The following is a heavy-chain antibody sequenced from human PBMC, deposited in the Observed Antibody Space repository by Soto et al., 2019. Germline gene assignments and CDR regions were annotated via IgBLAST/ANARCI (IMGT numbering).Heavy chain of an antibody. CDR1: GYTFTSYY. D-gene: IGHD3-3*01. V-gene: IGHV1-46*04. CDR3: AIPEVTSYDFWSGYYKVVECYYGLDV. J-gene: IGHJ6*02. Sequence: QVQLVQSGTEVKKPGASEKVSCKASGYTFTSYYMHWVRQAPGQGLEWMGIINPSGGSTSYAQKLQGRVTRTRYTSTSTVFMELSSLRYEDTAVYYCAIPEVTSYDFWSGYYKVVECYYGLDVWVQGTTVTVSS. CDR2: INPSGGST.